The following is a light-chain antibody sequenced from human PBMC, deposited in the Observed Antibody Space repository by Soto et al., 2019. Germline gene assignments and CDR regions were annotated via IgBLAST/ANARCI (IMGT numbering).Light chain of an antibody. CDR2: GAS. Sequence: EIVLTQSPGTLSLSPGERATLSCRASQSVSSSYLAWYQQKPGQAPRLLIYGASSRATGIPDRFSGSGSGTAFTLTISRLEPEDFAVYYCQQYDNSPQTFGQGTKVEIK. J-gene: IGKJ1*01. V-gene: IGKV3-20*01. CDR1: QSVSSSY. CDR3: QQYDNSPQT.